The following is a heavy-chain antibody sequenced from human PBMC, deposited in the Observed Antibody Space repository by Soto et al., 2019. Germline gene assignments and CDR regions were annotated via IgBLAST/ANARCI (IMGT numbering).Heavy chain of an antibody. CDR2: ISSNGGST. Sequence: EVQLVESGGGLVQPGGSLRLSCAASGFTFSSYAMHWVRQAPGKGLEYVSAISSNGGSTYYANSVKGRFTISRDNSKNTLYLQMGSLRAEDMAVYYCARGAHPFYGDLDYWGQGTLVTVSS. J-gene: IGHJ4*02. CDR3: ARGAHPFYGDLDY. D-gene: IGHD4-17*01. V-gene: IGHV3-64*01. CDR1: GFTFSSYA.